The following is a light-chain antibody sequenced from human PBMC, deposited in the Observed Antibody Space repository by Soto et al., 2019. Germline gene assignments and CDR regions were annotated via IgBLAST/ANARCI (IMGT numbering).Light chain of an antibody. Sequence: EIVLTQSPGTLSLSPGERATLSCRASQSVSSTYLAWYQRRPGQAPRLLIYGASSRATGIPDRFSGSGSGTDFTLTISRLEPEDFAVYYCQQYAGSPLAFGGGTKVEIK. V-gene: IGKV3-20*01. CDR2: GAS. J-gene: IGKJ4*01. CDR1: QSVSSTY. CDR3: QQYAGSPLA.